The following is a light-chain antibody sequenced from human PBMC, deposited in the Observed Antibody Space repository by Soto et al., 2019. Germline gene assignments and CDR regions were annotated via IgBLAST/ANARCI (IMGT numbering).Light chain of an antibody. J-gene: IGLJ1*01. CDR3: QAWDSSTASYV. V-gene: IGLV3-1*01. Sequence: SYELTQPPSVSVSPGQTASITCSGDKLGDNYACWYQQKPGQSPVLVIYQDSKRPSGIPERFSGSNSGNTATLTISGTQAMDEADYYCQAWDSSTASYVFGTGTKVTVL. CDR2: QDS. CDR1: KLGDNY.